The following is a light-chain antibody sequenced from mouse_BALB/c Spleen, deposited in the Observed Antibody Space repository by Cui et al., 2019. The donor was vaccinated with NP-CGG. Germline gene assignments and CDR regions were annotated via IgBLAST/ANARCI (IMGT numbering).Light chain of an antibody. V-gene: IGLV1*01. CDR3: ALWYSNHWV. J-gene: IGLJ1*01. CDR1: TGAVTTSNY. Sequence: QTLLSQESPLTPSPRETVTLTCGSRTGAVTTSNYANWVQEKPDHLFTGLIGGTNNRAPGVPARFSGSLIGDKAALTITGAQTEDEAIYFCALWYSNHWVFGGGTKLTVL. CDR2: GTN.